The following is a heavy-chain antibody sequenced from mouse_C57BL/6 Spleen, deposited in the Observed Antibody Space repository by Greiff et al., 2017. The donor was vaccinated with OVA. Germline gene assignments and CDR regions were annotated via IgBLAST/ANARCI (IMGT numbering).Heavy chain of an antibody. J-gene: IGHJ2*01. CDR3: AANWDY. V-gene: IGHV1-76*01. D-gene: IGHD4-1*01. CDR2: LYPGSGNT. CDR1: GYTFTDYY. Sequence: QVQLQQSGAELVRPGASVKLSCKASGYTFTDYYINWVKQRPGQGLEWIARLYPGSGNTYYNEKFKGKATLTAEKSSSTAYMQLSSLTSEDSAVYFCAANWDYWGQGTTLTVSS.